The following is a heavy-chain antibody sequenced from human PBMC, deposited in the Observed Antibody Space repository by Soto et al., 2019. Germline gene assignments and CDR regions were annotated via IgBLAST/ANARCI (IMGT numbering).Heavy chain of an antibody. Sequence: ASVKVSCKASGYTFTSYAMHWVRQAPGQRLEWMGWIDAGNGNTKYSQKFQGRVTITRDTSASTAYMELSSLRSEDTAVYYCARWDSSGYSYAFDIWGQGTMVTVSS. V-gene: IGHV1-3*01. CDR2: IDAGNGNT. CDR1: GYTFTSYA. D-gene: IGHD3-22*01. CDR3: ARWDSSGYSYAFDI. J-gene: IGHJ3*02.